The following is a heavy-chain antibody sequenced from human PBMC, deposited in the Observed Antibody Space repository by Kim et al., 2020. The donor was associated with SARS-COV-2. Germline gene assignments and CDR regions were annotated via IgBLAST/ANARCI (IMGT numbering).Heavy chain of an antibody. J-gene: IGHJ4*02. CDR2: ISGSGGRT. V-gene: IGHV3-23*01. Sequence: GGSLRLSCAASGFTFSSYAMSWVRQAPGKGLVWVSAISGSGGRTYYADSVKGRFTISRDNSKNTLYLQMNSLRAEDTGVYYCAKNLRWIQLWALPDYWGQGTLVTDSS. CDR1: GFTFSSYA. D-gene: IGHD5-18*01. CDR3: AKNLRWIQLWALPDY.